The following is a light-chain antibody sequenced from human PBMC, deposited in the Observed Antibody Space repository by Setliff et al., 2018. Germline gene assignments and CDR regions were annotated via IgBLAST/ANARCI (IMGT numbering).Light chain of an antibody. CDR1: SNDVWGHNY. Sequence: PGQSVTISCTGTSNDVWGHNYVSWYQQHPGKAPQLIIYDVTKRPSGVPDRFSGSKSGNTASLTVSGLQAEDEAEYYCSSYADSNIFLFGSGTKV. CDR3: SSYADSNIFL. J-gene: IGLJ1*01. CDR2: DVT. V-gene: IGLV2-8*01.